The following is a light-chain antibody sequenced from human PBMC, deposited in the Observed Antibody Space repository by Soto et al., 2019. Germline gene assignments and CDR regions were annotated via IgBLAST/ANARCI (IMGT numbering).Light chain of an antibody. CDR1: SSDVGGYNY. V-gene: IGLV2-14*01. Sequence: QSVLTQPASVSGSPGQSITISCTGTSSDVGGYNYVSWYQQHPGKAPKLMIYEDSNRPSGVSNRFSGSKSGNTASLTISGLQAEDEADYYCSSYTSSSTLGVFGGGTKLTVL. CDR3: SSYTSSSTLGV. CDR2: EDS. J-gene: IGLJ2*01.